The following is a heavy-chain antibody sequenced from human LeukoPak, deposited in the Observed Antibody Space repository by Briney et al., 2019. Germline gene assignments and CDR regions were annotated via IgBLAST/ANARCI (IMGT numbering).Heavy chain of an antibody. Sequence: GGSLRLSCAASGFTFSSYAMHWVRQAPGKGLEYVSAISSNGGSTYYANPVKGRFTISRDNSKNTLYLQMGSLRAEDMAVYYYARAGIAVAGEEDAFDIWGQGTMVTVSS. J-gene: IGHJ3*02. CDR3: ARAGIAVAGEEDAFDI. D-gene: IGHD6-19*01. CDR1: GFTFSSYA. V-gene: IGHV3-64*01. CDR2: ISSNGGST.